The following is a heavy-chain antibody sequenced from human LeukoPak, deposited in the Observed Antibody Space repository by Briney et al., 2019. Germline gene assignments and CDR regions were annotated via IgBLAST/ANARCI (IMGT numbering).Heavy chain of an antibody. CDR1: GFTFSSYG. CDR2: ISYDGSNK. V-gene: IGHV3-30*03. Sequence: GGSLRLSCAASGFTFSSYGMHWVPQAPGKGLEWVAVISYDGSNKYYADSVKGRFTISRDNSKNTLYLQMNSLRAEDTAVYYCARDHGGYSYAYYFDYWGQGTLVTVSS. CDR3: ARDHGGYSYAYYFDY. D-gene: IGHD5-18*01. J-gene: IGHJ4*02.